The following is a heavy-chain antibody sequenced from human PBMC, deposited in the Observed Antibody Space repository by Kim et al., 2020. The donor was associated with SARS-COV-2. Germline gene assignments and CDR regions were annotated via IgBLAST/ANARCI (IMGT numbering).Heavy chain of an antibody. D-gene: IGHD6-19*01. CDR3: ARLTGIAVAGIRFDP. Sequence: PPLQHRVTISVATAKNQFSLKLSSVTAAGTAVYYCARLTGIAVAGIRFDPWGQGTLVTVSS. J-gene: IGHJ5*02. V-gene: IGHV4-39*07.